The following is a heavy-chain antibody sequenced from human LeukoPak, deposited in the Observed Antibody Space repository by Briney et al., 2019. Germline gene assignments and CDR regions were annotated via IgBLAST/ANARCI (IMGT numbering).Heavy chain of an antibody. V-gene: IGHV4-30-4*08. CDR1: GGSISSGDYY. J-gene: IGHJ3*02. D-gene: IGHD6-13*01. CDR3: ARSRIAAAGSWDDAFDI. Sequence: SETLSLTCTVSGGSISSGDYYWSWIRQPPGKGLEWIGYIYYSGSTYYNPSLKSRVTISVDTSKNQFSLKLSSVTAADTAVYYCARSRIAAAGSWDDAFDIWGQGTMVTVSS. CDR2: IYYSGST.